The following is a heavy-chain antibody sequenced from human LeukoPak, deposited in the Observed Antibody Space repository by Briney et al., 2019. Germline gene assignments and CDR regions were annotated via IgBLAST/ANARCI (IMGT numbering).Heavy chain of an antibody. CDR1: GGSFSGYY. D-gene: IGHD3-22*01. CDR3: ARGGYYYDSSGYYGAFDY. V-gene: IGHV4-34*01. J-gene: IGHJ4*02. CDR2: INHSGST. Sequence: SETLSLTCAVYGGSFSGYYWSWIRQPPGKGLEWIGEINHSGSTDYNPSLKSRVIISVDTSKNQFSLKLSSVTAADTAVYYCARGGYYYDSSGYYGAFDYWGQGTLVPVSS.